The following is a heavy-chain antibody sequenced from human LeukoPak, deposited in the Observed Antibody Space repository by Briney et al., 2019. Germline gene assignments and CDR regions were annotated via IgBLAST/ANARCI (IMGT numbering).Heavy chain of an antibody. J-gene: IGHJ4*02. V-gene: IGHV3-30*18. Sequence: QPGRSLRLSCAASGFTFSSYGIHWVRQAPGKGLEWVAVISHDGTNKYYEDSVKGRFTISRDNSKNTLYLQMNSLRAEDTAVYYCAKDWDTVHMGPGYLHYWGQGTPVTVSS. CDR3: AKDWDTVHMGPGYLHY. CDR1: GFTFSSYG. D-gene: IGHD5-18*01. CDR2: ISHDGTNK.